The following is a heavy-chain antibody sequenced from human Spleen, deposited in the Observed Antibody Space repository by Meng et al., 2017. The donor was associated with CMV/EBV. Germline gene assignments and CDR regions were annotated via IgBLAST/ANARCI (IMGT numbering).Heavy chain of an antibody. Sequence: DYTFTDYYMHWVRQAPGQGLEWMGIINPSGGSTSYAQKFQGRVTMTRDTSTSTVYMELSSLRSEDTAVYYCARGGRFLEWFFDYWGQGTLVTVSS. J-gene: IGHJ4*02. CDR2: INPSGGST. CDR1: DYTFTDYY. CDR3: ARGGRFLEWFFDY. D-gene: IGHD3-3*01. V-gene: IGHV1-46*01.